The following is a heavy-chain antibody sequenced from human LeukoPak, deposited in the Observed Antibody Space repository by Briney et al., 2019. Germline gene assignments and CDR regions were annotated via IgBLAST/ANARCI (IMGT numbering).Heavy chain of an antibody. CDR1: GYTFTSYY. CDR3: ARELWFGELLSHAFDI. V-gene: IGHV1-46*01. D-gene: IGHD3-10*01. Sequence: ASVKVSCKASGYTFTSYYMHWVRQAPGQGLEWMGIINPSGGSTSYAQKFQGRVTMTRDTSTSTVYMELSSLRSEDTAVYDCARELWFGELLSHAFDIWGQGTMVTVSS. J-gene: IGHJ3*02. CDR2: INPSGGST.